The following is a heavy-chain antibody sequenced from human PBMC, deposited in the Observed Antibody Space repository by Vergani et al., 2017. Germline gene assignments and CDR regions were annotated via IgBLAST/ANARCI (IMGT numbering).Heavy chain of an antibody. D-gene: IGHD3-10*01. J-gene: IGHJ1*01. CDR3: TTAWGLYYLHGEYFQY. CDR2: ISSGGGDI. V-gene: IGHV3-23*01. Sequence: EVQLPESGGCLVQPGGSRRLSCAGAGFTFDTYTMAYVRQAPGKGLEWVATISSGGGDIFYADSVKGRFTISRDNSKNTLFLQMNSLKDEDTAVYYCTTAWGLYYLHGEYFQYWGRGTLVSVSS. CDR1: GFTFDTYT.